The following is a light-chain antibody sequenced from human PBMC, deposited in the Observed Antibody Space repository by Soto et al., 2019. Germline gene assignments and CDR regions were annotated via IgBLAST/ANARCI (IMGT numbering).Light chain of an antibody. CDR2: EVS. J-gene: IGLJ1*01. Sequence: QSALTQPASVSGSPGQSITISCTGTSSDVGGYNYVSWYRQHPGKAPKLMIYEVSNRPSGVSNRFSGSKSGNTASLTISGLQAEDEADHYCSSYTSSSTLYVFGTGTKLTVL. CDR3: SSYTSSSTLYV. CDR1: SSDVGGYNY. V-gene: IGLV2-14*01.